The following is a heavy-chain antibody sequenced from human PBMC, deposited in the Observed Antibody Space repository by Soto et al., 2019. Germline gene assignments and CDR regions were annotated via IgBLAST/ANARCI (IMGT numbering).Heavy chain of an antibody. CDR1: GFTFSSYA. CDR3: ARDQSGEMATIKHALAY. CDR2: ISYDGSNK. V-gene: IGHV3-30-3*01. J-gene: IGHJ4*02. D-gene: IGHD5-12*01. Sequence: QVQLVESGGGVVQPGRSLRLSCAASGFTFSSYAMHWVRQAPGKGLEWVAVISYDGSNKYYADSVKGRFTISRDNSNNPLCVQMNSLRAEDTAVYDCARDQSGEMATIKHALAYWGQGTLVTVSS.